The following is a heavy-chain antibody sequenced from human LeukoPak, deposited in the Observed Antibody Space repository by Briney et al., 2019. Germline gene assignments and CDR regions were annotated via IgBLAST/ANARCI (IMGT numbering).Heavy chain of an antibody. D-gene: IGHD2-2*01. Sequence: GGSLRLSCAASGFTFSSYSMNWVRQAPGKGLEWVSSISSSSYIYYAGSVKGRFTISRDNAKNSLYLQMNSLRAEDTAVYYCARCDIVVVPAAMTVYYYYGMDVWGQGTTVTVSS. CDR1: GFTFSSYS. J-gene: IGHJ6*02. V-gene: IGHV3-21*01. CDR3: ARCDIVVVPAAMTVYYYYGMDV. CDR2: ISSSSYI.